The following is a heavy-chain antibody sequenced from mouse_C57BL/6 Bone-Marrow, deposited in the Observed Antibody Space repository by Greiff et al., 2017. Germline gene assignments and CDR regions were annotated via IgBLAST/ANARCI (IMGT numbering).Heavy chain of an antibody. D-gene: IGHD1-1*01. V-gene: IGHV1-26*01. J-gene: IGHJ3*01. Sequence: VQLQQSGPELVKPGASVKISCKASGYTFTDYYMNWVKQSHGKSLEGIGDISPNNGGTSYNQKFKGKATLTVDKSSSTAYMELRSLTSEDSAVYYCARHGSSFWFAYWGQGTLVTVSA. CDR1: GYTFTDYY. CDR2: ISPNNGGT. CDR3: ARHGSSFWFAY.